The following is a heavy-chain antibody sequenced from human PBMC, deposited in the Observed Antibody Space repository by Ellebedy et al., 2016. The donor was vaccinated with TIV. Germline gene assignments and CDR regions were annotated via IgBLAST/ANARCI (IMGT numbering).Heavy chain of an antibody. D-gene: IGHD3-10*01. CDR1: GFTFSSYW. CDR3: ARWEGFEELDHYYYAMDV. V-gene: IGHV3-7*01. CDR2: IKQDGSEK. Sequence: GESLKISCAASGFTFSSYWMSWVRQAPGKGLGWVANIKQDGSEKYYVDSVKGRFTISRDNAKNSLYLQMNSLRAEDTAVYYCARWEGFEELDHYYYAMDVWGQGTTVTVSS. J-gene: IGHJ6*02.